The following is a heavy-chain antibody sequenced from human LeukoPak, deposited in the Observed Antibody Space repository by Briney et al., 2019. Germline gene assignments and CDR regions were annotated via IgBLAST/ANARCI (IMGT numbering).Heavy chain of an antibody. V-gene: IGHV4-59*01. CDR3: ARCYDSSGYYHTGFWYFDL. J-gene: IGHJ2*01. CDR1: GGSISSYY. CDR2: IYYSGST. D-gene: IGHD3-22*01. Sequence: SETLSLTCTVSGGSISSYYWSWIRQPPGKGLEWIGYIYYSGSTNYNPSLKSRVTISVDTSKNQFSLKLSSVTAADTAVYYCARCYDSSGYYHTGFWYFDLWGHGTLVTVSS.